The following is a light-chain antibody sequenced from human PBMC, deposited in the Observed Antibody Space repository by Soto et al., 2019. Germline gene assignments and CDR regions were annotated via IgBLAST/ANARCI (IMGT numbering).Light chain of an antibody. CDR3: CLYVGSDSFV. CDR2: EGS. J-gene: IGLJ1*01. V-gene: IGLV2-23*01. CDR1: TNDVGSYSL. Sequence: QSALAQPASVSGSPGRSITVSCTGTTNDVGSYSLVSWYQQHAGKASKLLLYEGSKRPSGVSNRFSGSKSGNTASLTISGLQAEDEADYYCCLYVGSDSFVFGTGTKVTVL.